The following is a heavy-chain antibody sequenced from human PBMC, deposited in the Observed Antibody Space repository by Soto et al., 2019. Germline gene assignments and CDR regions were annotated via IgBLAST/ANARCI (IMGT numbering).Heavy chain of an antibody. D-gene: IGHD2-2*01. V-gene: IGHV1-3*01. CDR1: GYTFTNYA. J-gene: IGHJ6*03. Sequence: ASVKVSCKASGYTFTNYAVHWVRQAPGQRLEWMGWINAGNGNTRFSQNLQGRVTITRDASARTVYMELSSLRSEDTAVYYCARGHLAVVPVASWFYYMDVWGKGTTVTVSS. CDR2: INAGNGNT. CDR3: ARGHLAVVPVASWFYYMDV.